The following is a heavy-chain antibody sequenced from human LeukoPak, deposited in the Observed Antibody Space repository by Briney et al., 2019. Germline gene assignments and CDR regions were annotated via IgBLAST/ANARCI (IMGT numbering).Heavy chain of an antibody. Sequence: SETLSLTCTVSGGSISRSNYYWGWIRQPPGKGLEWIGSMYYSGNTDYNPSLKSRVTISVDTSKNQFSLKVNSVTAADTAVYYCARTLGWASSRYPFDGWGQGTLVTVSS. CDR1: GGSISRSNYY. D-gene: IGHD3-16*02. V-gene: IGHV4-39*01. CDR2: MYYSGNT. CDR3: ARTLGWASSRYPFDG. J-gene: IGHJ4*02.